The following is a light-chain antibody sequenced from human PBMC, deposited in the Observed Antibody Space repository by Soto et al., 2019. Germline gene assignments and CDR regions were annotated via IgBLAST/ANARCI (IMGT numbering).Light chain of an antibody. J-gene: IGKJ5*01. CDR1: QGIGND. V-gene: IGKV1-33*01. CDR2: DAS. Sequence: DIQMTQSPPTLSASVGDRVTISCRASQGIGNDLAWYQQKPGKAPKLLIYDASNLDTGVPSRFTGSGSGTDFTFTITSLQSDDVATYYCQQYASLPITFGQGTRLEIK. CDR3: QQYASLPIT.